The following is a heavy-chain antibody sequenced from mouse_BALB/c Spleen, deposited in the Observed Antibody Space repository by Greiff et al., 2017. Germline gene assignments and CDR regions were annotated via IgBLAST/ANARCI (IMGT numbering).Heavy chain of an antibody. Sequence: EVQLQQSGPELVKPGASVKISCKASGYTFTDYNMHWVKQSHGKSLEWIGYIYPYNGGTGYNQKFKSKATLTVDNSSSTAYMELRSLTSEDSAVYYCARGDVRPFDYWGQGTTRTVSS. J-gene: IGHJ2*01. CDR2: IYPYNGGT. D-gene: IGHD1-2*01. V-gene: IGHV1S29*02. CDR1: GYTFTDYN. CDR3: ARGDVRPFDY.